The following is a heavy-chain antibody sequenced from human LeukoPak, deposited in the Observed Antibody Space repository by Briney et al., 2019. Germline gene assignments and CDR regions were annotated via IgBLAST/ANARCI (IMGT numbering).Heavy chain of an antibody. CDR2: IYYSGST. Sequence: SETLSLTCTVSGGSISSSSYYWGWIRQPPGKGLEWIGSIYYSGSTYYNPSLKSRVTISVDTSKKQFSLKLSSVTAADTAVYYCARAASYSSSHNWFDPWGQGTLVTVSS. J-gene: IGHJ5*02. CDR3: ARAASYSSSHNWFDP. V-gene: IGHV4-39*07. D-gene: IGHD6-6*01. CDR1: GGSISSSSYY.